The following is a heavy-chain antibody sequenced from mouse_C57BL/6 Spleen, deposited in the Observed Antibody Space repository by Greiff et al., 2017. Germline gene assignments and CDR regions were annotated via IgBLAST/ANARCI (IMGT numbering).Heavy chain of an antibody. CDR2: INPNNGGT. Sequence: EVQLQQSGPELVKPGASVKISCKASGYTFTDYYMNWVKQSHGKSLEWIGDINPNNGGTSYNQKFKGKATLTVDKSSSTAYMELRSLTSEDSAVYYCASVDGYFDYWGQGTTLTVSS. J-gene: IGHJ2*01. CDR3: ASVDGYFDY. CDR1: GYTFTDYY. D-gene: IGHD2-3*01. V-gene: IGHV1-26*01.